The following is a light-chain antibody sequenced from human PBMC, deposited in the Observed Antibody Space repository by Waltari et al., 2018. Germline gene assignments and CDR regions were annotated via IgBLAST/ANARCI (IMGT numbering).Light chain of an antibody. J-gene: IGLJ3*02. V-gene: IGLV2-23*01. CDR2: EDS. CDR3: CSYADSRTWV. Sequence: QSALTQPASVYGSPGQSITISCTGTSSDVGRYDLVSWYQQHPDKAPKLLVFEDSKWPSGVSNRFSGSKSGNTASLTISGLQAEDEADYYCCSYADSRTWVFGGGTKLTVL. CDR1: SSDVGRYDL.